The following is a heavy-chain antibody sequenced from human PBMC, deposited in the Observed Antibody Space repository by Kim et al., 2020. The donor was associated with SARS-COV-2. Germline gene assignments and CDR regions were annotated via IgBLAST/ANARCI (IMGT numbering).Heavy chain of an antibody. CDR3: TSSTPNYDILTGYHVRDDDFDI. CDR2: IKSKTDGGTT. D-gene: IGHD3-9*01. Sequence: GGSLRLSCAASGFTFSNAWMSWVRQAPGKGLEWVGLIKSKTDGGTTDYAAPVKCRFTISRDDSKNTLYLQMNSLKTEDTAVYYCTSSTPNYDILTGYHVRDDDFDIWGQGTMVTVSS. V-gene: IGHV3-15*01. J-gene: IGHJ3*02. CDR1: GFTFSNAW.